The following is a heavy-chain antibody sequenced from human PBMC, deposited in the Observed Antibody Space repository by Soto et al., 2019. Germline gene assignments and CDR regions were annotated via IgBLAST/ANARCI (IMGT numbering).Heavy chain of an antibody. CDR3: ARRVGCSWQFDY. J-gene: IGHJ4*02. CDR2: IYYSGST. CDR1: GGSISSYY. D-gene: IGHD6-13*01. V-gene: IGHV4-59*08. Sequence: QVQLQESGPGLVKPSETLSLTCTVSGGSISSYYWSWIRQPPGKGLEWSGYIYYSGSTNYNPSLKSRVTISVDTSKNQFSLELSSVTAADTAVYYCARRVGCSWQFDYWGQGTLVTVSA.